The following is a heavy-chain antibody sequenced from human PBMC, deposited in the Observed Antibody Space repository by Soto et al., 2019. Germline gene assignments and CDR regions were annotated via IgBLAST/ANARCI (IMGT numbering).Heavy chain of an antibody. V-gene: IGHV3-53*04. Sequence: PGGSLRLSCAASGFTVSSNYMSWVRQAPGKGLEWVSVIYSGGSTYYADSVKGRFTISRHNSKNTLYLQMNSLRAEDTAVYYCARSTGTADKYYYYGMDVWGQGTTVTVSS. CDR2: IYSGGST. D-gene: IGHD1-1*01. CDR1: GFTVSSNY. J-gene: IGHJ6*02. CDR3: ARSTGTADKYYYYGMDV.